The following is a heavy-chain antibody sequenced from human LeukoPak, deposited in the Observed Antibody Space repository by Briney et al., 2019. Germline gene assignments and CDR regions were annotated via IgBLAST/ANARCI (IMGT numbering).Heavy chain of an antibody. V-gene: IGHV3-23*01. J-gene: IGHJ6*02. Sequence: GGSLRLSCVASGFPFSTYAMLWVRQAPGKGLEWVSPISDSGDNTYYIDSVKGRFTVSRDNSRDTLYLQMNSLRAEDTAVYYCAKDPGDYGNYYYFYDGLDVRGQATTVTVSS. CDR1: GFPFSTYA. CDR3: AKDPGDYGNYYYFYDGLDV. CDR2: ISDSGDNT. D-gene: IGHD4-17*01.